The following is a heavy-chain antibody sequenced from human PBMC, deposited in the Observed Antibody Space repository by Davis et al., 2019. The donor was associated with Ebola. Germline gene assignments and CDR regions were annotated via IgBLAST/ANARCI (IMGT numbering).Heavy chain of an antibody. CDR1: GYTFTSYA. CDR3: ARGWYYYDSSGYYYEDFDY. Sequence: AASVKVSCKASGYTFTSYAMQWVRQAPGQRLEWMGWINTGNGETKYSQKFHGRVTITRDTSASTASMELSSLRSEDTAVYYCARGWYYYDSSGYYYEDFDYWGQGTLVTVSS. J-gene: IGHJ4*02. D-gene: IGHD3-22*01. V-gene: IGHV1-3*04. CDR2: INTGNGET.